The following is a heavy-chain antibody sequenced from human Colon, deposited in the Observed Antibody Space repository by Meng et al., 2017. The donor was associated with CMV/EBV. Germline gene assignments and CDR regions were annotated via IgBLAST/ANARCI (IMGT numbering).Heavy chain of an antibody. CDR2: ISESGYNT. V-gene: IGHV3-23*01. Sequence: GESLKISCAASGFAISTYAMTWVRQAPGKGLEWVSAISESGYNTYYADSVKGRFTISRDHSKNTLYLEMNSLRAEDTAEYYCAKASCSSTTCPYRGDYYYYYIMDVRGQGTAVTVSS. CDR1: GFAISTYA. J-gene: IGHJ6*02. D-gene: IGHD2-2*01. CDR3: AKASCSSTTCPYRGDYYYYYIMDV.